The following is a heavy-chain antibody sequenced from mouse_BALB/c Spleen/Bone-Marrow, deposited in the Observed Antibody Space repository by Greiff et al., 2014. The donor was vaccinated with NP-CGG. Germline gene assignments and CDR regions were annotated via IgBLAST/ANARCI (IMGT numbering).Heavy chain of an antibody. V-gene: IGHV1S81*02. Sequence: QVQLKQSGAELVKPGASVNPSCKASGYTFTSYWVYWVKQRPGQGLEWIGEINPSNGRANYNEKFKNKATLTVDKSTSTAYMQVSSLTSEDSAVYYCARRDFRSWFAYWGQGTLVTVSA. CDR3: ARRDFRSWFAY. D-gene: IGHD2-14*01. J-gene: IGHJ3*01. CDR2: INPSNGRA. CDR1: GYTFTSYW.